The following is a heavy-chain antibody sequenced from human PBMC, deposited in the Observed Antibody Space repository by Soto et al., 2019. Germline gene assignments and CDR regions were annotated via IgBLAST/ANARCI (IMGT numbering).Heavy chain of an antibody. CDR2: IKEDGSEK. CDR1: GFTFSSYW. J-gene: IGHJ3*02. D-gene: IGHD6-6*01. Sequence: EVQLVESGGGLVQPGGSLRLSCTASGFTFSSYWMSWVRQAPGKGLEWVANIKEDGSEKYYVDSVKGRFTISRDNAENSLYLQMNSLRAEDTAVYYCARDTSPYSSSSWYDAFDIWGQGTMVTVSS. CDR3: ARDTSPYSSSSWYDAFDI. V-gene: IGHV3-7*01.